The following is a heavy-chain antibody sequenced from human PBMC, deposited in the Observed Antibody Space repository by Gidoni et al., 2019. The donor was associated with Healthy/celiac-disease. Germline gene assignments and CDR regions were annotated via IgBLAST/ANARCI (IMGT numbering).Heavy chain of an antibody. V-gene: IGHV3-66*02. D-gene: IGHD2-15*01. J-gene: IGHJ4*02. Sequence: EVQLVESGGGLVQPGGSLTLSCAASGFTVSSNYMSWVRQAPGQGLEWVAVSYSGGSTYYADAVKGRFTISRDNSKNTLYLQMNSRRAEDTAVYYCARGDRVVAAPCDYWGQGTLVTVSS. CDR2: SYSGGST. CDR1: GFTVSSNY. CDR3: ARGDRVVAAPCDY.